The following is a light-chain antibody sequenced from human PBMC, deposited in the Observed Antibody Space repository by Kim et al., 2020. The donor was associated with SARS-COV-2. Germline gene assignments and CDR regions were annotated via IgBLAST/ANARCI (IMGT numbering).Light chain of an antibody. CDR2: YDS. J-gene: IGLJ3*02. CDR3: QVWDSSSEHRV. V-gene: IGLV3-21*04. CDR1: NIGSKS. Sequence: SYELTQPPSVSVAPGKTARITCGGNNIGSKSVHWYQQKPGQAPVLVIYYDSDRPSGIPERFSGSNSGNTATLTISRVEAGDEADYSCQVWDSSSEHRVFG.